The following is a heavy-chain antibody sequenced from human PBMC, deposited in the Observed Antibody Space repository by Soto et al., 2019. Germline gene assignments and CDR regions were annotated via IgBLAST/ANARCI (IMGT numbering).Heavy chain of an antibody. CDR3: ARGLTMVRGVILDAFDI. D-gene: IGHD3-10*01. CDR1: GYTFTSCT. CDR2: INAGNGKT. Sequence: QVQLVQSGAEVKKPGASVKVAFKAYGYTFTSCTMHWVRRAHGLRLEWMGWINAGNGKTKYSQKFQGRVTITRDTSASTAYMELSSLRSEDTAVYYCARGLTMVRGVILDAFDIWGQGTMVTFPS. V-gene: IGHV1-3*01. J-gene: IGHJ3*02.